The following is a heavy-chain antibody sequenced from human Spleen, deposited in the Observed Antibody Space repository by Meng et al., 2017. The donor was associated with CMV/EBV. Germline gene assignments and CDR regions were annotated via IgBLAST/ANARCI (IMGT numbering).Heavy chain of an antibody. Sequence: SGASISYDSWWSWVRKPPGKGLEWIGEIYHSGIANYSPSLKSRVTISEDKSNNQFSLKLSSVTAADTAVYYCARAYCGGACYSGFDYWGQGTLVTVSS. J-gene: IGHJ4*02. CDR1: GASISYDSW. D-gene: IGHD2-21*01. CDR3: ARAYCGGACYSGFDY. V-gene: IGHV4-4*02. CDR2: IYHSGIA.